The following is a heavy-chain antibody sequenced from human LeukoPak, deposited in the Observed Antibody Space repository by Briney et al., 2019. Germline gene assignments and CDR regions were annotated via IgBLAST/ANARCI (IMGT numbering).Heavy chain of an antibody. CDR3: AKAPVTSCRGAYCYPFDS. CDR2: TSSSDSGT. CDR1: GFTLSTYA. D-gene: IGHD2-21*01. Sequence: PGGSLRLSCAASGFTLSTYAMSWVRQTPGKGLEGVAATSSSDSGTYHADSVRGRFTISRDNSKNTLYLQMNSLRAEDAAVYFCAKAPVTSCRGAYCYPFDSWGQGTLVTVSS. V-gene: IGHV3-23*01. J-gene: IGHJ4*02.